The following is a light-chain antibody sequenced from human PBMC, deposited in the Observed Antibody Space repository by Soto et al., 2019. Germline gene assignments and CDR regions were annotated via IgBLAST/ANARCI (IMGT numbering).Light chain of an antibody. CDR2: KVS. Sequence: DVVMTQSPLALPVTLGQPASISCRSSQSLLYTDGKTYLNWFHQRPGQSPRRLIYKVSNRDSGVPDRFSGSGSGTDFTLKISRVEAEDVGVYYCMQGTYWPLTFGGGTKVEIK. V-gene: IGKV2-30*01. CDR3: MQGTYWPLT. J-gene: IGKJ4*01. CDR1: QSLLYTDGKTY.